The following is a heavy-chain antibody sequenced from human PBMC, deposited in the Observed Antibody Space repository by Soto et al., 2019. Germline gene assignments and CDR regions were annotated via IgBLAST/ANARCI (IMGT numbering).Heavy chain of an antibody. V-gene: IGHV3-7*01. CDR1: GFTFSSYC. CDR3: TRGGCNSESYYCFDY. CDR2: IKQDGSEK. J-gene: IGHJ4*02. Sequence: GASLRLSWATSGFTFSSYCMSWVRQAPGKGLEWVANIKQDGSEKYYVDSVKGRFAISRDNAENSLYLQMNSLRAEDTAVYYCTRGGCNSESYYCFDYWGQGTLVTVSS. D-gene: IGHD1-26*01.